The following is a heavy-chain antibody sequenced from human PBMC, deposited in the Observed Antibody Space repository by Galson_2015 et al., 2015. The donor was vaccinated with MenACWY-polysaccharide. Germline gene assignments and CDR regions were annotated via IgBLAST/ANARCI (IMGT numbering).Heavy chain of an antibody. CDR3: ARDPYNYGYLGDY. D-gene: IGHD5-18*01. CDR1: GFTFSNFE. J-gene: IGHJ4*02. Sequence: SLRLSCAASGFTFSNFEMNWVRQAPGKGLEWVSYISSSGSSTYYTDSVKGRFTISRDNAKNSLYLQMNSLRAEDTAVYYCARDPYNYGYLGDYWGQGTLVTVSS. V-gene: IGHV3-48*03. CDR2: ISSSGSST.